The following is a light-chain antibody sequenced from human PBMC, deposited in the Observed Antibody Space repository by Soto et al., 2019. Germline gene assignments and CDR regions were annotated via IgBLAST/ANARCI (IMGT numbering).Light chain of an antibody. Sequence: DIQMTQSPSSLSASVGGRVTITSRASQGISNYLAWYKQKPGKVPKLLSYAASTLQSGVPSRVSGSGSGTDFTLTISGLQPEDVATYYCQKYNSAPQTFGQGTKVDI. J-gene: IGKJ1*01. CDR2: AAS. CDR1: QGISNY. CDR3: QKYNSAPQT. V-gene: IGKV1-27*01.